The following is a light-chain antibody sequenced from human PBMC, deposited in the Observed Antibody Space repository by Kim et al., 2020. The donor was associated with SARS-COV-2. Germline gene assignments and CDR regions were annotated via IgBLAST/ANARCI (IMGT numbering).Light chain of an antibody. J-gene: IGLJ2*01. CDR3: AAWDDSLKGVL. CDR2: SDI. V-gene: IGLV1-44*01. Sequence: QSVLTQAPSASGTPGHRVTISCSGSSSNIGGNTVNWYQQLPGTAPKLLIYSDIQRTSGVPDRFSGSKSGTSASLAISGLQSEDEAEYYCAAWDDSLKGVLFGGGTQLTVL. CDR1: SSNIGGNT.